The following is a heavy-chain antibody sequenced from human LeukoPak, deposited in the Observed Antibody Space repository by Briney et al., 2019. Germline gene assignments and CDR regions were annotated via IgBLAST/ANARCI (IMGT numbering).Heavy chain of an antibody. J-gene: IGHJ4*02. Sequence: ASVKVSCKASGYTFTAYCMHWLRQAPGQGLEWMGWINPNSGGTHCAQKFQDRVTMTRDPSISTAYMELTRLTSDDTAVYYCAREITGVYYYWGQGTLVTVSS. D-gene: IGHD7-27*01. CDR2: INPNSGGT. CDR3: AREITGVYYY. V-gene: IGHV1-2*02. CDR1: GYTFTAYC.